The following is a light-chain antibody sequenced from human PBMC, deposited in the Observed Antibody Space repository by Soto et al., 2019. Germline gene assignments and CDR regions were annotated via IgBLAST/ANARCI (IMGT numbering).Light chain of an antibody. CDR2: DIS. CDR1: QSVAGS. J-gene: IGKJ5*01. CDR3: QQRSNRIT. Sequence: EFVLTQSPATLSFSPGERSTLSFRASQSVAGSLAWYQQKPGQAPRLLIYDISTRAAAIPARFSGSGSGTDFTLTVSSLEPEDFALYYCQQRSNRITFGQGTRLEIK. V-gene: IGKV3-11*01.